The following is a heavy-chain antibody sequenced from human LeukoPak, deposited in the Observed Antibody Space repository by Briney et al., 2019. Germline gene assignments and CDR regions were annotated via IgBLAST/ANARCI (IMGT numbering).Heavy chain of an antibody. CDR2: INPNSGGT. J-gene: IGHJ4*02. CDR3: ARDIGGGYYYDSSGYPDY. V-gene: IGHV1-2*02. D-gene: IGHD3-22*01. Sequence: GASVKVSCKASGYTFTGYYMHWVRQAPGQGLEWMGWINPNSGGTNYAQKFQGRVTMTRDTSISTAYMELSRLRSDDTAVYYCARDIGGGYYYDSSGYPDYWGQGTLVTVSS. CDR1: GYTFTGYY.